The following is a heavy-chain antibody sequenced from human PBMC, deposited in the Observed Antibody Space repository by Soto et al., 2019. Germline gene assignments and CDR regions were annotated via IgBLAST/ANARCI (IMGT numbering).Heavy chain of an antibody. CDR3: ARDLSPSFSDTLFDVFDI. V-gene: IGHV3-7*04. Sequence: EVQLVESGGGLVQPGGSLRLSCVASGFSFTTSWMTWVRQAPGKGLEWVANIKREASKKNYLDSVKGRFTISRDNAENSMYLQMNMLRVEDTAVYYCARDLSPSFSDTLFDVFDIWGQGTVVAVSS. D-gene: IGHD1-26*01. CDR1: GFSFTTSW. CDR2: IKREASKK. J-gene: IGHJ3*02.